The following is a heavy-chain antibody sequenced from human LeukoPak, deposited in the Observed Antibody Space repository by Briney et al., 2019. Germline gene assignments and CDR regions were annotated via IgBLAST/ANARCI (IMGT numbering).Heavy chain of an antibody. V-gene: IGHV3-21*04. CDR2: ITSSGAYI. J-gene: IGHJ4*02. CDR3: ARVVSYGDYGGFDY. CDR1: GFTFSNYN. D-gene: IGHD4-17*01. Sequence: GGSLRLSCAASGFTFSNYNMNWVRQTPGKGLEWASSITSSGAYIYYADSVKGRFTISRDNAKNSLYLQMNSLRAEDTALYYCARVVSYGDYGGFDYWGQGTLVTVSS.